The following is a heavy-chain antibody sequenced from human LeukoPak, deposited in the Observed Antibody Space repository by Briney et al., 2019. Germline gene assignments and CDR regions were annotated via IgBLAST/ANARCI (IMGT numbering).Heavy chain of an antibody. Sequence: GGSLRLSCAASGFTFTDHYMTWIRQAPGRGLEWVAYADNSGSATYYADSVQGRFTISRDNAKKSLFLQMNSLRAEDTAVYYCAREGDSSSWYSPYFDYWGQGTLVTVSS. CDR1: GFTFTDHY. D-gene: IGHD6-13*01. CDR3: AREGDSSSWYSPYFDY. J-gene: IGHJ4*02. V-gene: IGHV3-11*04. CDR2: ADNSGSAT.